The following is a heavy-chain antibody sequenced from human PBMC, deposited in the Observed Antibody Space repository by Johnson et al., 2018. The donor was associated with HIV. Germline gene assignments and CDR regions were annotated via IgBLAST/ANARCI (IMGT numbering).Heavy chain of an antibody. CDR2: ISWNSGSI. J-gene: IGHJ3*02. V-gene: IGHV3-9*01. CDR3: ASVMMSGYFFAAFDI. CDR1: GFTFDDYA. D-gene: IGHD3-3*01. Sequence: VQLVESGGGLVQPGRSLRLSCAASGFTFDDYAMHWVRQAPGKGLEWVSGISWNSGSIGYADSVKGRFTISRDNAKNSLYLQMGSLRAEDTALYYCASVMMSGYFFAAFDIWGQGTMVTVSS.